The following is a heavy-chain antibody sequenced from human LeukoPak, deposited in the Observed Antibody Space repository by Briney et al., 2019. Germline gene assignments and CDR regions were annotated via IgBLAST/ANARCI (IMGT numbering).Heavy chain of an antibody. Sequence: PGRSLRLSCAASGFTFSSYDMHWVRQAPGKGLEWVAVIWYDGSNKYYADSVKGRFTISRDNSKNTLYLQVNSLRAEDTAVYYCARGPGGWSNWGQGTLVTVSS. D-gene: IGHD6-19*01. CDR1: GFTFSSYD. CDR3: ARGPGGWSN. CDR2: IWYDGSNK. V-gene: IGHV3-33*01. J-gene: IGHJ4*02.